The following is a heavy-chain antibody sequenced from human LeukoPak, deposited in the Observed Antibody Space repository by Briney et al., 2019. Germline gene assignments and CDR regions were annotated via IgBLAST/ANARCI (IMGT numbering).Heavy chain of an antibody. CDR2: FDPEDGET. CDR1: GYTFTGYY. J-gene: IGHJ4*02. D-gene: IGHD5-12*01. V-gene: IGHV1-24*01. Sequence: ASVKVSCKASGYTFTGYYMHWVRQAPGKGLEWMGGFDPEDGETIYAQKFQGRVTMTEDTSTDTAYMELSSLRSEDTAVYYCATDIVATMADYWGQGTLVTVSS. CDR3: ATDIVATMADY.